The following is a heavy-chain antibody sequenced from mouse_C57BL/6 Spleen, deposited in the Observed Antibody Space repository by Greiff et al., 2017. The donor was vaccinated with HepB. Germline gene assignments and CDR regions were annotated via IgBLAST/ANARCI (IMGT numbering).Heavy chain of an antibody. CDR2: IDPEDGET. V-gene: IGHV14-2*01. CDR1: GFNIKDYY. Sequence: EVQLQQSGAELVKPGASVKLSCTASGFNIKDYYMHWVKQRTEQGLKWIGRIDPEDGETKYAPQFQGKATITADTSSNTAYLQLSSLTSEDTAVYYCARGITTVVAQRGAMDYWGQGTSVTVSS. D-gene: IGHD1-1*01. CDR3: ARGITTVVAQRGAMDY. J-gene: IGHJ4*01.